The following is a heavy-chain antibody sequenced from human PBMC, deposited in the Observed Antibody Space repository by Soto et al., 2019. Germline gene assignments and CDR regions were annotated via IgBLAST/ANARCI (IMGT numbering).Heavy chain of an antibody. CDR2: INPDNVNT. CDR3: ARGIATGAVDP. J-gene: IGHJ5*02. CDR1: GYTFTRYT. V-gene: IGHV1-3*01. Sequence: QVQLVQFGSEVKKPGASVKLSCKASGYTFTRYTMNWVRQAPGQRLEWMGWINPDNVNTKSSQKFQDRVIITRDTSASTAYMALSSLRSEYTAVYYCARGIATGAVDPWCQGTLVTVSS. D-gene: IGHD2-15*01.